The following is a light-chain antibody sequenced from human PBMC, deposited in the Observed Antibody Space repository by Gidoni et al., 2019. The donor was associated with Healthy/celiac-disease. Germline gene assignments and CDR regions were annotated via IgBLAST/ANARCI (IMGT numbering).Light chain of an antibody. CDR1: QVISIY. V-gene: IGKV1D-8*01. J-gene: IGKJ4*01. CDR2: AAS. CDR3: QQYYSFPFT. Sequence: VIWMTQSTSLRSASTGDRHTISCRMSQVISIYYVWYQQKPGKAPELLIYAASTLQSGVPSRCSGIGSGTDFTLTISCLQSEDFATYYCQQYYSFPFTVGGGTKVEIK.